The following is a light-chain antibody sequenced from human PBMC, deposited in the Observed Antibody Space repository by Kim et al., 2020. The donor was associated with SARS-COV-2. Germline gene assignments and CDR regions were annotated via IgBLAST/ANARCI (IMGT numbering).Light chain of an antibody. J-gene: IGLJ2*01. CDR3: QAWDSSTGVV. V-gene: IGLV3-1*01. Sequence: VSPGQTSRIPCSGANLGVEFACCDQQKPGQSPVLVIYQDSKRPSGIPERFSGSYSGNTATLTLRGTQALDEADYYCQAWDSSTGVVFGGGTQLTVL. CDR1: NLGVEF. CDR2: QDS.